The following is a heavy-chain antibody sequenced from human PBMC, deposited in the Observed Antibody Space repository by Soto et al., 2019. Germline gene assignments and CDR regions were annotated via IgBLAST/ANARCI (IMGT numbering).Heavy chain of an antibody. CDR2: IWYDGSNK. CDR3: ARDLTAYWYFDL. D-gene: IGHD7-27*01. V-gene: IGHV3-33*08. J-gene: IGHJ2*01. CDR1: GFTFSSYG. Sequence: GGSLRLSCAASGFTFSSYGMHWVRQAPGNGLEWVAVIWYDGSNKYYADSVKGRFTISRDNSKNTLYLQMNSLRAEDTAVYYCARDLTAYWYFDLWGRGTLVTVSS.